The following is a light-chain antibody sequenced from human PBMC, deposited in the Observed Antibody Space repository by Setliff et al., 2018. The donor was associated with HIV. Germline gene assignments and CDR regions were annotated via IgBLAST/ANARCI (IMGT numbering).Light chain of an antibody. CDR3: CSYTSSLTYV. CDR1: SSDVGGYNY. CDR2: EVS. Sequence: QSVLTQPPSASGSPGQSVTISCTGTSSDVGGYNYVSWYQQHPGKAPKVMIYEVSKRPSGVSDRFSGSKSGNTASLTISGLQTEDEADYYCCSYTSSLTYVFGTGTKVTVL. J-gene: IGLJ1*01. V-gene: IGLV2-8*01.